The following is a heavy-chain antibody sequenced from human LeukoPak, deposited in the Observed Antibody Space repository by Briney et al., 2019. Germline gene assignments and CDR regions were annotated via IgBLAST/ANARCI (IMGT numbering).Heavy chain of an antibody. Sequence: PGGSLRLSCAASGFTFSSYWMHWVRQAPGKGLVWVSRINTDGSSTSYADSVKGRFTISRDNAKNTLYLQMNSLRAEDTAVYYCASSYYDYVWGSYRRDYWGQGTLVTVSS. CDR3: ASSYYDYVWGSYRRDY. V-gene: IGHV3-74*01. CDR2: INTDGSST. J-gene: IGHJ4*02. D-gene: IGHD3-16*02. CDR1: GFTFSSYW.